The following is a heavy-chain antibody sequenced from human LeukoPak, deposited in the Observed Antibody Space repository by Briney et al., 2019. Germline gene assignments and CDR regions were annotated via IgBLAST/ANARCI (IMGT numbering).Heavy chain of an antibody. CDR1: GYTFTNYG. CDR2: ISAGNGNT. V-gene: IGHV1-18*01. J-gene: IGHJ4*02. Sequence: ASVRVSCTASGYTFTNYGLSWVRQAPGQRLEWMGWISAGNGNTKYSQNFQGRVTFISNTSATTAFMELSSLRSEDAAVYYCARDSGSGSNDYWGQGTLVTVSS. D-gene: IGHD1-26*01. CDR3: ARDSGSGSNDY.